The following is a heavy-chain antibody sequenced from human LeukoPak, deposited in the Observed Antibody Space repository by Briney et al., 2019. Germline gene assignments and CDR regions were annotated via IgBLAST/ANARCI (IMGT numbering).Heavy chain of an antibody. J-gene: IGHJ3*02. CDR3: ARVTSSGYYDSSAFDI. Sequence: SETLSLTCTVSGGPLSSYYWSWSRQPPGTGLESIGHIYYSGSTNYHPSLKSRVTISVDTSKKQFSLKLNSVTAADTAVYYCARVTSSGYYDSSAFDIWGQGTMVTVSS. CDR2: IYYSGST. V-gene: IGHV4-59*01. CDR1: GGPLSSYY. D-gene: IGHD3-22*01.